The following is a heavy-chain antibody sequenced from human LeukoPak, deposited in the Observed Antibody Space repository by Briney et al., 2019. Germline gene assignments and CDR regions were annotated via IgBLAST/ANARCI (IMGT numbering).Heavy chain of an antibody. V-gene: IGHV3-21*01. CDR2: ISSSSSYI. Sequence: GGSLRLTCAASGFTFSSYSMNWVRQAPGKGLEWVSSISSSSSYIYYADSVKGRFTISRDNAKNSLYLQMNSLRAEDTAVYYCARTPYYYDSKAGTDVWGQGTTVTVSS. D-gene: IGHD3-22*01. J-gene: IGHJ6*02. CDR3: ARTPYYYDSKAGTDV. CDR1: GFTFSSYS.